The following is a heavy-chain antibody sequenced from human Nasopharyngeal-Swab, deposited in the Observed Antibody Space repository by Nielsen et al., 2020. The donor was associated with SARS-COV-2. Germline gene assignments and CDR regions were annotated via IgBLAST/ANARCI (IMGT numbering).Heavy chain of an antibody. D-gene: IGHD6-19*01. Sequence: GESLKISCTASGFTFSSYAMNWVRQAPGKGLEWVSTINYNSGITYSADSVRSRFTIFRDNSENTLFLQMNSLMAEDTAMYFCAKGMDSSGFHGFDIWGQGTMVTVSS. CDR3: AKGMDSSGFHGFDI. CDR2: INYNSGIT. CDR1: GFTFSSYA. V-gene: IGHV3-23*01. J-gene: IGHJ3*02.